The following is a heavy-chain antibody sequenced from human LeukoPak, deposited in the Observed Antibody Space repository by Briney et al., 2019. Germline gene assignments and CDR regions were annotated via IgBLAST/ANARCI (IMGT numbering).Heavy chain of an antibody. J-gene: IGHJ5*02. CDR2: IYYSGST. CDR3: ARLFGDYVPYNWFDP. Sequence: SETLSLTCTVSGGSISSYYWSWIRQPPGKGLEWIGYIYYSGSTNYNPSFKSRVTISVDTSKNQFSLKLSSVTAADTAVYYCARLFGDYVPYNWFDPWGQGTLVTVSS. D-gene: IGHD3-10*02. V-gene: IGHV4-59*08. CDR1: GGSISSYY.